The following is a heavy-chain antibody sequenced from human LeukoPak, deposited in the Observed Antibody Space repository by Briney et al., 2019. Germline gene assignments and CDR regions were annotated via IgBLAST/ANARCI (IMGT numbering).Heavy chain of an antibody. Sequence: SETLSLTCTVSGGSISSSSYYWGWIRQPPGKGLEWIGSIYYSGGTYYNPSLKSRVTISVDTSKNQLSLKLSSVTAADTAVYCARSGGLWLLTYYFDYWGQGTLVTVSS. CDR1: GGSISSSSYY. CDR3: ARSGGLWLLTYYFDY. J-gene: IGHJ4*02. D-gene: IGHD3-22*01. V-gene: IGHV4-39*07. CDR2: IYYSGGT.